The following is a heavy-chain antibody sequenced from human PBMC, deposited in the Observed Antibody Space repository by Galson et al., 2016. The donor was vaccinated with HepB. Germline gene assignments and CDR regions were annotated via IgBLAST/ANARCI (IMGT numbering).Heavy chain of an antibody. CDR1: GFTFSSYN. V-gene: IGHV3-30*04. D-gene: IGHD4-11*01. CDR3: ARDTVPGP. CDR2: IAYNGGSK. Sequence: SLRLSCAASGFTFSSYNMHWVRQVPGKGLEWVAVIAYNGGSKHYADSVKARFTISRDNSKNTLYLQMNSLRPDDTAVYYCARDTVPGPWGQGTLVTVSS. J-gene: IGHJ1*01.